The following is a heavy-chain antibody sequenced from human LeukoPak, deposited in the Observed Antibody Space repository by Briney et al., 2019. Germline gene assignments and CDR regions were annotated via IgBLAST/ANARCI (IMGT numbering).Heavy chain of an antibody. CDR1: GGSISSYY. V-gene: IGHV4-59*12. J-gene: IGHJ4*02. CDR3: AREAPISDSGNYYKSLGY. D-gene: IGHD3-10*01. CDR2: IYYSGNT. Sequence: SETLSLTCTVSGGSISSYYWSWIRQPPGKGLEWIGYIYYSGNTNYNPSLKSRVTLSSDTSKNQFSLKLRSVTAADTAVYYCAREAPISDSGNYYKSLGYWGQGTLVTVSS.